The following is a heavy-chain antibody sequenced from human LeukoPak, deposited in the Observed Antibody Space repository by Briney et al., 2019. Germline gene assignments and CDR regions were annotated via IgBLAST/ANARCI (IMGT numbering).Heavy chain of an antibody. CDR2: INPNSGGT. CDR3: ARVGDLWFGELGAFDI. Sequence: ASVKVSCKASGYTFTGYYMHWVRQAPGQGLEWMGWINPNSGGTNYAQKFQGRVTMTRDTSISTAYMELSRLRSDDTAVYYRARVGDLWFGELGAFDIWGQGTMVTVSS. CDR1: GYTFTGYY. D-gene: IGHD3-10*01. V-gene: IGHV1-2*02. J-gene: IGHJ3*02.